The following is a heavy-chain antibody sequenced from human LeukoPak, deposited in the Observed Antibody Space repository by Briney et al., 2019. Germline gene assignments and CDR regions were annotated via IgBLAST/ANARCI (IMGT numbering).Heavy chain of an antibody. CDR2: IYHSGST. CDR3: ARDPHYYGSGGYKAA. Sequence: SETLSLTCTVSGYSISSGYYWGWIRQPPGKGLEWIGSIYHSGSTYYNPSLKSRVTISVDTSKNQFSLKLSSVTAADTAVYYCARDPHYYGSGGYKAAWGQGTLVTVSS. CDR1: GYSISSGYY. D-gene: IGHD3-10*01. J-gene: IGHJ5*02. V-gene: IGHV4-38-2*02.